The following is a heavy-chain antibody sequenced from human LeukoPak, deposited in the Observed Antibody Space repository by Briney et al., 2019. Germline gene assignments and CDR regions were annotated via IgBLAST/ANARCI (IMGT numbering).Heavy chain of an antibody. V-gene: IGHV3-7*01. Sequence: GGSLRLSCAASGFTFSNYWMNWVRQAPGKGLEWVANIKQDGSDKYYMDSVKGRFTISRDNAKNSLYLQMSSLRAEDTAIYYCARGVPTGIDYFDYWGQGTLATVSS. CDR1: GFTFSNYW. CDR2: IKQDGSDK. D-gene: IGHD1-1*01. J-gene: IGHJ4*02. CDR3: ARGVPTGIDYFDY.